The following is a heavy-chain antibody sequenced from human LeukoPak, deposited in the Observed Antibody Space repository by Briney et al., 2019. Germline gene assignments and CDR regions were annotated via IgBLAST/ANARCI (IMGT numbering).Heavy chain of an antibody. Sequence: PSETLSLTCAVYGGSFSGYYWNWIRQSPGKGLEWIGEINHSGSTKYNPSLKSRVTMSVDTSKNQFSLRLSSVTAADTAAYYCASRRFNYGFSTPFAYWGQGTLVTVSS. CDR1: GGSFSGYY. CDR2: INHSGST. CDR3: ASRRFNYGFSTPFAY. J-gene: IGHJ4*02. V-gene: IGHV4-34*01. D-gene: IGHD5-18*01.